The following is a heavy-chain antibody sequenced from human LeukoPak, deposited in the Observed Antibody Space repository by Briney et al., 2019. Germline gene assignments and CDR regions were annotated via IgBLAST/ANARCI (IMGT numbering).Heavy chain of an antibody. J-gene: IGHJ4*02. V-gene: IGHV3-49*03. D-gene: IGHD4-17*01. CDR1: GFTFDDYA. CDR2: IRSKAFGGTP. CDR3: TRNTVTVHFDY. Sequence: GGSLRLSCSASGFTFDDYAVSWFRQAPGKGLEGVGFIRSKAFGGTPEYAASVRGRFTISRDDSKSIAYLQMNSLKTDDTAVYYCTRNTVTVHFDYWSQGTLVTVSS.